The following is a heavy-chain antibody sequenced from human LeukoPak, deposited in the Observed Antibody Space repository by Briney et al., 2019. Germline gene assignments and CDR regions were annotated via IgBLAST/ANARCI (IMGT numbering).Heavy chain of an antibody. Sequence: GGSLRLSCAASGFTFSSYEMNWVRQAPGKGLEWVSYISSSGSTIYYADSVKGRFTISRDNAKNSLYLQMNSLRAEDTALYYCAKGNEAGYSYGYGYFDYWGQGTLVTVSS. CDR1: GFTFSSYE. CDR3: AKGNEAGYSYGYGYFDY. D-gene: IGHD5-18*01. CDR2: ISSSGSTI. J-gene: IGHJ4*02. V-gene: IGHV3-48*03.